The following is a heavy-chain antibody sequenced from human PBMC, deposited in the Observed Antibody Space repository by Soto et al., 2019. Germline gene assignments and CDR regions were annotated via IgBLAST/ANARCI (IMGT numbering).Heavy chain of an antibody. CDR2: IIPILGIA. D-gene: IGHD1-7*01. Sequence: GASVKVSCKASGGTFSSYTISWVRQAPGQGLEXMGRIIPILGIANYAQKFQGRVTITADKSTSTAYMELSSLRSEDTAVYYCASPPSITGTTSPLNYYGMDVWGQGTTVTVSS. J-gene: IGHJ6*02. CDR1: GGTFSSYT. CDR3: ASPPSITGTTSPLNYYGMDV. V-gene: IGHV1-69*02.